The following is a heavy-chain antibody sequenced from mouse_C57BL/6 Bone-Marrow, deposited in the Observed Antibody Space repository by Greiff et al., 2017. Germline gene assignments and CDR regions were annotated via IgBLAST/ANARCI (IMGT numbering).Heavy chain of an antibody. Sequence: QVQLKQSGAELARPGASVKLSCKASGYTFTSYGISWVKQRTGQGLEWIGEIYPRSGNTYYNEKFKGKATLTADKSSSTAYMELRSLTSEDSAVYFCARYYGSRGHFDYWGQGTTLTVSS. CDR1: GYTFTSYG. D-gene: IGHD1-1*01. CDR2: IYPRSGNT. J-gene: IGHJ2*01. CDR3: ARYYGSRGHFDY. V-gene: IGHV1-81*01.